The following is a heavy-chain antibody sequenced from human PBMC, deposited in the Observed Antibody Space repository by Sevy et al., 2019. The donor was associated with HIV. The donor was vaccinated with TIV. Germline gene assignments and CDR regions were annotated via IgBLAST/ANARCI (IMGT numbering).Heavy chain of an antibody. Sequence: GGSLRLSCAASGFTFSSNTMNWVRQAPGKGLEWVSSISSRSSYIYYTDSVKGRFITSRDEAKNSLYLDMHSLRVEDTAVYYRAKNPVWDDGSSLIDYMGQGTLVTVSS. CDR3: AKNPVWDDGSSLIDY. V-gene: IGHV3-21*01. CDR1: GFTFSSNT. D-gene: IGHD1-1*01. CDR2: ISSRSSYI. J-gene: IGHJ4*02.